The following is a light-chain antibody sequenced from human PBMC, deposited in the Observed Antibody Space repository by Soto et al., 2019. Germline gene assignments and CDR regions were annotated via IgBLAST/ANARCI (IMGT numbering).Light chain of an antibody. J-gene: IGLJ3*02. CDR2: EDN. CDR3: QSYDSSLSGSV. V-gene: IGLV6-57*04. CDR1: SGRIASNY. Sequence: NFMLTQPHSVAESPGKTVTISCTRSSGRIASNYVQWYQQRPGSAPTTVIYEDNHRPSGVPDRFSGSTDGSSNSASLTISGLQTEDEADYYCQSYDSSLSGSVFGGGTKLTVL.